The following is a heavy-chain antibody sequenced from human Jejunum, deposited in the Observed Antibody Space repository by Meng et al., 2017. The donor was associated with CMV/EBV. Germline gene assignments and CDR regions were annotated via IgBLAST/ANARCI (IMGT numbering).Heavy chain of an antibody. V-gene: IGHV3-21*01. J-gene: IGHJ5*02. Sequence: EVQLVDSGGGLFKPGGSLRLPCIGSGFTFSSYNMNWVRQAPGKGLEWVSSISSSSRYINYADSVKGRFTISRDNAKNSLYLQMNSLRVEDTAIYYCARDIDHWGQGTLVTV. CDR1: GFTFSSYN. CDR2: ISSSSRYI. CDR3: ARDIDH.